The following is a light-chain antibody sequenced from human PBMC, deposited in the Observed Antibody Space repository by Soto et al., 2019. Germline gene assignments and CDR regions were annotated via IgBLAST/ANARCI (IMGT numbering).Light chain of an antibody. CDR1: SSDVGSYNY. V-gene: IGLV2-14*01. CDR2: EVS. Sequence: QSALTHPASVSGSPGQSITISCTGTSSDVGSYNYVSWYQQHPGKAPKLMIYEVSNRPSGVSNRFSGSKSGNTASLTISGLQAEDEANYYCSSYTSSSTRVFGGGTQLTVL. CDR3: SSYTSSSTRV. J-gene: IGLJ7*01.